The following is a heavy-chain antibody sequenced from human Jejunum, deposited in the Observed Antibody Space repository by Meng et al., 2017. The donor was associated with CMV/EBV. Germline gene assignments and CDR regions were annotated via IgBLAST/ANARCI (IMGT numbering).Heavy chain of an antibody. CDR2: IYTSGST. CDR1: GGSISTYY. Sequence: QWQLQESSPGLVKPSDTLSLTCPGSGGSISTYYWTWIRQPAGKGLEWIGRIYTSGSTHYNPSLKSRVTMSVDTSKNQFSLKLSSVTAADTTVYYCARENSGYDYWGQGTLVTVSS. CDR3: ARENSGYDY. D-gene: IGHD5-12*01. V-gene: IGHV4-4*07. J-gene: IGHJ4*02.